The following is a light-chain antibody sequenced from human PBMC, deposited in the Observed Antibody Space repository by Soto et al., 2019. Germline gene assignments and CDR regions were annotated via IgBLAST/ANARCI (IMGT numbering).Light chain of an antibody. V-gene: IGKV3-20*01. J-gene: IGKJ1*01. CDR3: QQYGSSRT. CDR1: QSVSSSY. CDR2: GAS. Sequence: EIVLTQSPSTLSLSLGERVTLSCRASQSVSSSYLAWYQQKPSQAPRLLIYGASSRATGIPDRLRGSGSGTDFPLTISRLEPEDFAVYYCQQYGSSRTFGQGTKV.